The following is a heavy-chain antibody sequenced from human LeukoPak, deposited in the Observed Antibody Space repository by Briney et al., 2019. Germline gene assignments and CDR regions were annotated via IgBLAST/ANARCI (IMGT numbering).Heavy chain of an antibody. V-gene: IGHV4-34*01. CDR2: INRSRIT. CDR1: GGSISSYY. Sequence: PSETLSLTCTISGGSISSYYWSWIRQPPGKGLEWIGEINRSRITNSNPSLKSRVTISLDTSKNQFSLNLSSVTAADTAVYYCATNRGDAFNIWGQGTTVTVSS. J-gene: IGHJ3*02. CDR3: ATNRGDAFNI. D-gene: IGHD4/OR15-4a*01.